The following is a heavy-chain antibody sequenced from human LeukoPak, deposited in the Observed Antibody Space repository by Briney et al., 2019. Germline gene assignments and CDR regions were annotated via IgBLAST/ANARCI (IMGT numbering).Heavy chain of an antibody. Sequence: GASVKVSCKASGYTFTSYDINWVRQATGQGLEWMGRIIPILGIANYAQKFQGRVTITADKSTSTAYMELSSLRSEDTAVYYCAREEVDEWLEKLTFDYWGQGTLVTVSS. D-gene: IGHD6-19*01. CDR3: AREEVDEWLEKLTFDY. V-gene: IGHV1-69*04. CDR1: GYTFTSYD. CDR2: IIPILGIA. J-gene: IGHJ4*02.